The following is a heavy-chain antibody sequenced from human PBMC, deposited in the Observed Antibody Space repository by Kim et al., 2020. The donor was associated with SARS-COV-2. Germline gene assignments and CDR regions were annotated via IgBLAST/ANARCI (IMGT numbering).Heavy chain of an antibody. V-gene: IGHV3-21*01. CDR3: ARASSGWYWYYYGMDV. J-gene: IGHJ6*02. D-gene: IGHD6-19*01. Sequence: GGSLRLSCAASGFTFSSYSMNWVRQAPGKGLEWVSSISISSIYIYYADSVKGRFTISRDNAKNSLYLQMNSLRAEDTAVYYCARASSGWYWYYYGMDVWGQGTTVTVSS. CDR1: GFTFSSYS. CDR2: ISISSIYI.